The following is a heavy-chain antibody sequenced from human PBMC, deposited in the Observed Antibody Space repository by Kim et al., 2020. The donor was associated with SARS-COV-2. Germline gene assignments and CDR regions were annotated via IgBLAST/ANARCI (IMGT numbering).Heavy chain of an antibody. CDR1: EFTFDTYA. CDR3: AKDRIAVNSATPFYPHIFDS. Sequence: GGSLRLSCAASEFTFDTYAMSWVRQVPGKGLEWVSSISVSGASTNYADSVKGRFTISRDNSKNTFFLQMNNVRAEDMAIYYCAKDRIAVNSATPFYPHIFDSWGRGTLVTVSS. J-gene: IGHJ4*02. V-gene: IGHV3-23*01. CDR2: ISVSGAST. D-gene: IGHD2-15*01.